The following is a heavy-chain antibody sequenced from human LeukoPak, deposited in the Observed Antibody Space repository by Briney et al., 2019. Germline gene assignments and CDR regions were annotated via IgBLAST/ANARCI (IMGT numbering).Heavy chain of an antibody. CDR3: AGGSGYLITS. D-gene: IGHD3-9*01. CDR2: IKQDGSEK. CDR1: GFSLRSYG. Sequence: GGSLRLSCAAPGFSLRSYGMNWVRQAPGKGLEWLAIIKQDGSEKHYKGSVEGRFTISRVNAKNSLHLQMNSLRAEDTAVYYCAGGSGYLITSWGQGTLVTVSS. V-gene: IGHV3-7*01. J-gene: IGHJ5*02.